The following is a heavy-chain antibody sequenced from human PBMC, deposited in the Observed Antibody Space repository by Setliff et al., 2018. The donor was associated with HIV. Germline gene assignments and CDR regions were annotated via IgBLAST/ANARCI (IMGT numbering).Heavy chain of an antibody. CDR2: INHSGST. J-gene: IGHJ1*01. CDR3: ARARRAGSGPKYFQH. V-gene: IGHV4-34*01. CDR1: GGPITDYY. D-gene: IGHD2-15*01. Sequence: PSETLSLTCTVSGGPITDYYWSWVRQPPGKGLEWIGEINHSGSTNYNPSLKSRVTMSVDKSKNQFSLRLSSVTAADTAVYYCARARRAGSGPKYFQHWGQGTLVTVSS.